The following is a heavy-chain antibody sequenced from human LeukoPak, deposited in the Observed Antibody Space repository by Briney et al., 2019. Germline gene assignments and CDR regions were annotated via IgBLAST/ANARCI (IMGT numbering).Heavy chain of an antibody. CDR1: GGTFSSYT. J-gene: IGHJ4*02. Sequence: ASVKVSCKASGGTFSSYTISWVRQAPGQGLEWMGRIIPILGIANYAQKFQGRVTITADKSTSTAYMELSSLRSGDTAVYYCARRGYSYGYHQGFDYWGQGTLVTVSS. V-gene: IGHV1-69*02. CDR2: IIPILGIA. CDR3: ARRGYSYGYHQGFDY. D-gene: IGHD5-18*01.